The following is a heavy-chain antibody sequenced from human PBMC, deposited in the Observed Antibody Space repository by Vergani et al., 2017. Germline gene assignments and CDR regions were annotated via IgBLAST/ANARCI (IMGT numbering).Heavy chain of an antibody. CDR2: INSDGDST. V-gene: IGHV3-74*01. Sequence: VQLVESGGGLVQPGGSLRLSCTASGFTFSNYWMQWVRPAPGKGLMWVSRINSDGDSTSYADSVKGRFTIARDNAKNTLYLQMNSLRAEDTGVYYCXRDRYYLGSGSYPYFYYYGLDVWGQGTAVTVSS. J-gene: IGHJ6*02. CDR3: XRDRYYLGSGSYPYFYYYGLDV. CDR1: GFTFSNYW. D-gene: IGHD3-10*01.